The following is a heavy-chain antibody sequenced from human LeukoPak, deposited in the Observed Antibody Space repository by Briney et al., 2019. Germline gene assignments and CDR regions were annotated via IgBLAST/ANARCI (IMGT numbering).Heavy chain of an antibody. CDR1: GFTFSSYA. V-gene: IGHV3-23*01. CDR2: ISGSGGST. J-gene: IGHJ3*02. CDR3: AKDRLRYCSGGSCYRGAFDI. D-gene: IGHD2-15*01. Sequence: GGSLRLSCAASGFTFSSYAMSWVRQAPGKGLEWVSAISGSGGSTYYADSVKGRFTISRDNSKNTLYLQMNSLRAEDTAVYYCAKDRLRYCSGGSCYRGAFDIWGQGTMVTVSS.